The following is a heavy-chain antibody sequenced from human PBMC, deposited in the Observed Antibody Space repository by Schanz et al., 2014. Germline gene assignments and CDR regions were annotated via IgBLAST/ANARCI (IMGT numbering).Heavy chain of an antibody. D-gene: IGHD3-9*01. Sequence: EVQLVESGGGLVQPGRSLRLSCAASGFPFNEYGMLWVRQAPGKGLEWVSSISWNSGSIDYADSVKGRFTISRDNSKNNSKNTLYLQMNSLRAEDTAVYYCAKDHAGSDILTALGNWGQGTLVTVSS. J-gene: IGHJ4*02. CDR1: GFPFNEYG. CDR2: ISWNSGSI. CDR3: AKDHAGSDILTALGN. V-gene: IGHV3-9*01.